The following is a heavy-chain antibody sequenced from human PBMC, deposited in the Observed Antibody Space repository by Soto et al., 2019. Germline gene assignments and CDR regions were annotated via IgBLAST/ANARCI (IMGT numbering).Heavy chain of an antibody. Sequence: GGSLRLSCAASGFTFSSYAMHWVRQAPGKGLEWAAAYAAPVRGRFSISRDDSKNTLFLEMSRLEAGDTAVYYCTTDPGDYEDFWGQGTLVTVSS. CDR2: A. CDR3: TTDPGDYEDF. D-gene: IGHD4-17*01. V-gene: IGHV3-15*02. J-gene: IGHJ4*02. CDR1: GFTFSSYA.